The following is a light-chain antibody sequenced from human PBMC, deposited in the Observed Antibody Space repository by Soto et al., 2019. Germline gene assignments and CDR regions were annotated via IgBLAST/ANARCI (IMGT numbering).Light chain of an antibody. Sequence: DIQMTQSPSTLSASVGDRVTITCRASQSTSSWLAWYQQKPGKAPKLLIYDASSLESGVPSRFSGSGSGTEFTLTISSLQPDDFATYYCQQLNSYLFTFGPGTKVDIK. V-gene: IGKV1-5*01. CDR2: DAS. J-gene: IGKJ3*01. CDR1: QSTSSW. CDR3: QQLNSYLFT.